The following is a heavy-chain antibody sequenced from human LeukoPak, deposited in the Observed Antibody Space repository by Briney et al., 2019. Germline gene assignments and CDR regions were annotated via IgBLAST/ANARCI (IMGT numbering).Heavy chain of an antibody. CDR1: GGSLSSGDYY. D-gene: IGHD3-22*01. V-gene: IGHV4-30-4*01. CDR3: ARVIDDMYYESNGHYNC. J-gene: IGHJ4*02. CDR2: IYYSGTT. Sequence: PSETLSLTCTVSGGSLSSGDYYWSWIRQPPGKGLEWIGYIYYSGTTYYNPSLKSRVTISVDTSKNQFSLKLSAVTAADTAVYYCARVIDDMYYESNGHYNCWGQGTLVTVSS.